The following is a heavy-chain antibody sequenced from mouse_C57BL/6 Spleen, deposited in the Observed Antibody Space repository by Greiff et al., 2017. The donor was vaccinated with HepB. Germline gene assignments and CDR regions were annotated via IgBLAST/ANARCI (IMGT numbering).Heavy chain of an antibody. J-gene: IGHJ4*01. CDR2: IRNKANAYTT. CDR3: ARSFAMDY. Sequence: EVQRVESGGGLVQPGGSLSLSCAASGFTFTDYYMSWVRQPPGKALEWLGFIRNKANAYTTEYSATVKGRFTISRANSQSILYLQLNALRAEDSATYYCARSFAMDYWGQGTSVTVSS. V-gene: IGHV7-3*01. CDR1: GFTFTDYY.